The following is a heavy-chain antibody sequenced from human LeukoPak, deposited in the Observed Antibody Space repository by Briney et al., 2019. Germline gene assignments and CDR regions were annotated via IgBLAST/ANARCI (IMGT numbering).Heavy chain of an antibody. CDR2: INHSGST. V-gene: IGHV4-34*01. J-gene: IGHJ4*02. D-gene: IGHD3-16*02. CDR3: ARHWTYYDYVWGSYRPYYFDY. CDR1: GGSFSGYY. Sequence: PSETLSLTCAVYGGSFSGYYWSWIRQPPGKGLEWIGEINHSGSTNYNPSLKSRVTISVDTSKNQFSLKLSSVTAANTAVYYCARHWTYYDYVWGSYRPYYFDYWGQGTLVTVSS.